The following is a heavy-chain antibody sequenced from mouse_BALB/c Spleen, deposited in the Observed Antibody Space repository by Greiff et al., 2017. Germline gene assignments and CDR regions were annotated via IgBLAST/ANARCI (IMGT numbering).Heavy chain of an antibody. CDR2: INPGSGYT. J-gene: IGHJ1*01. CDR3: ARHYYGSSWYFEV. D-gene: IGHD1-1*01. V-gene: IGHV1-4*01. Sequence: QVQLKQSGAELARPGASVKMSCKASGYTFTSYTMHWVKQRPGQGLEWIGYINPGSGYTNYNQKFKDKATLTADKSSSTAYMQLSSLTSEDSAVYSCARHYYGSSWYFEVWGEGTTVTVSS. CDR1: GYTFTSYT.